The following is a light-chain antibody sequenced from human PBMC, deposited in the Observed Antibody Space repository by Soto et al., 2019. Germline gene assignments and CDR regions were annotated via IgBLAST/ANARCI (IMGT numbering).Light chain of an antibody. J-gene: IGKJ4*01. V-gene: IGKV3-11*01. CDR2: DAS. CDR1: QSVNTY. Sequence: VLTQSPATLSLSPGERATLSCRASQSVNTYLAWYQQRPGQAPRLLIYDASNRAAGIPARFSGSGSGTDFTLTISSLETEDFAVYYCQQRTNWPLTFGGGTKVEI. CDR3: QQRTNWPLT.